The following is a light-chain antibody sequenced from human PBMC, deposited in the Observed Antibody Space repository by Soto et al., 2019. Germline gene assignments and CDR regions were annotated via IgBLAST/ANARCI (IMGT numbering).Light chain of an antibody. CDR2: EVV. V-gene: IGLV2-23*02. CDR3: CSYAGSSMFV. J-gene: IGLJ2*01. CDR1: SSDVGPYNL. Sequence: QSVLTQPASVSGSPGQSITISCTGSSSDVGPYNLVSWYQHHPGKAPKLMISEVVKRPSGVSNRFSGSKSGNTASLTISGLQPEDEADYYCCSYAGSSMFVFGGGTKVTVL.